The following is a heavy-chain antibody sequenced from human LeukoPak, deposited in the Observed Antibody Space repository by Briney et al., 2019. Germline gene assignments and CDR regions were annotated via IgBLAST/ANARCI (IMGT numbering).Heavy chain of an antibody. CDR1: GYVYTSHW. Sequence: ASVKVSCKASGYVYTSHWMHWVRQAPGQGLEWMGVTNPSGTTTVYAQKFQGRVTMTRDTSTSTDYLELRSLRSEDTATYYCARDHSRTEGGTSFWWFDPWGQGTLVIVSS. D-gene: IGHD1-26*01. V-gene: IGHV1-46*01. J-gene: IGHJ5*02. CDR2: TNPSGTTT. CDR3: ARDHSRTEGGTSFWWFDP.